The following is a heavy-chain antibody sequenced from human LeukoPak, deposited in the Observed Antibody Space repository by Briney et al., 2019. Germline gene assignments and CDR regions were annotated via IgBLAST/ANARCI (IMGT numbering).Heavy chain of an antibody. J-gene: IGHJ6*03. Sequence: SETLSLTCAVSGGSISSSNWWSWVRQPPGKGLEWIGEIYHSGSTNYNPSLKSRVTISVDTSKNQFSLKLSSVTAADTAVYYCARGTGYSYEEYYMDVWGKGTTVTVSS. CDR1: GGSISSSNW. D-gene: IGHD5-18*01. CDR2: IYHSGST. CDR3: ARGTGYSYEEYYMDV. V-gene: IGHV4-4*02.